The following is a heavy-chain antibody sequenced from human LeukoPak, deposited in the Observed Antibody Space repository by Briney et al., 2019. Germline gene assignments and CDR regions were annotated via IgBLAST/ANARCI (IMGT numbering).Heavy chain of an antibody. CDR2: IYTSGST. CDR1: GGSISSGSYY. V-gene: IGHV4-61*02. Sequence: SETLSLTCTVSGGSISSGSYYWSWIRQPAGKGLEWIGRIYTSGSTNYNPSLKSRVTISVDTSKNQFSLKLSSVTAADTAVYYCARERTYCGGYCYGWFDPWGQGTLVTVSS. D-gene: IGHD2-21*02. J-gene: IGHJ5*02. CDR3: ARERTYCGGYCYGWFDP.